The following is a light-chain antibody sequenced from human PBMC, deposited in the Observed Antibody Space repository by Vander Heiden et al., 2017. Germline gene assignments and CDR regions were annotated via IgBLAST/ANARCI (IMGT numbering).Light chain of an antibody. J-gene: IGKJ4*01. CDR3: QQYNNWPLT. CDR1: QSVNSK. CDR2: GAS. V-gene: IGKV3-15*01. Sequence: EIVMTQSPATLSVSPGERATPSCRASQSVNSKLAWYQQKPRQAPRLLIYGASTRATDIPARFSGSGSGTEFTLTISSLQSEDFALYYCQQYNNWPLTFGGGTKVEIK.